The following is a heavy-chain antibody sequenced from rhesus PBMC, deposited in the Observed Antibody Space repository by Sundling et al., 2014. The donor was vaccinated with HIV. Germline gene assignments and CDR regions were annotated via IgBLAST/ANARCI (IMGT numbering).Heavy chain of an antibody. J-gene: IGHJ6*01. CDR1: GVSITSSW. CDR2: VSGNTGNT. Sequence: QVQLQASGPGLVKPSETLSLTCAVSGVSITSSWWSWIRQSPGKGLEWIGRVSGNTGNTDYNPSLQSRVTLSRDLSKSQFSLNLRSLTAADTAVYFCAREDVWVYGLDSWGRRGRRHRSPQ. CDR3: AREDVWVYGLDS. V-gene: IGHV4-173*01. D-gene: IGHD3-3*01.